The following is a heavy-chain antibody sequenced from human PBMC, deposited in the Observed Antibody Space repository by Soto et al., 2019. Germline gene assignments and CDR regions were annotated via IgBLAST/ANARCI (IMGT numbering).Heavy chain of an antibody. CDR1: GGSISSSSYY. Sequence: QLQLQESGPGLVKPSETLSLTCTVSGGSISSSSYYWGWIRQPPGKGLEWIGSIYYSGSTYYNPSLKSRVTISVDTSKNQFSLKLSSVTAADTAVYYCARSIETYYYGPEGYGMDVWGQGTTVTVSS. D-gene: IGHD3-10*01. CDR3: ARSIETYYYGPEGYGMDV. CDR2: IYYSGST. J-gene: IGHJ6*02. V-gene: IGHV4-39*01.